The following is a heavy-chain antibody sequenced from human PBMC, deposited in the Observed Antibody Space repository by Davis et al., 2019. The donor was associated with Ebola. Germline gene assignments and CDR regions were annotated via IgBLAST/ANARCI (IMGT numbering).Heavy chain of an antibody. CDR2: ISSDSDYI. CDR1: GFTFRTYS. J-gene: IGHJ3*02. CDR3: VKTRSNWWNDALEI. D-gene: IGHD2-8*02. V-gene: IGHV3-21*01. Sequence: GESLKISCVASGFTFRTYSMSWVRQAPGKGLEWVSSISSDSDYIYYADSAKGRFTISRDNAKNSLYLQMNSLRPEDTAVYYCVKTRSNWWNDALEIWGRGTMVIVSS.